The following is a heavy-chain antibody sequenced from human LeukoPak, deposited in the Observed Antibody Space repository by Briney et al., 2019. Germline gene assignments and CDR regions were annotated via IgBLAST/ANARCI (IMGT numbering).Heavy chain of an antibody. Sequence: PGGSLRLSCATSGFTFSTCAMTWVRQAPGKGLVWVSRINSDGSSTSYADSVKGRFTISRDNAKNTLYLQMNSLRAEDTAVYYCARVLIGVGMDVWGQGTTVTVSS. CDR3: ARVLIGVGMDV. V-gene: IGHV3-74*01. CDR1: GFTFSTCA. D-gene: IGHD3-10*01. CDR2: INSDGSST. J-gene: IGHJ6*02.